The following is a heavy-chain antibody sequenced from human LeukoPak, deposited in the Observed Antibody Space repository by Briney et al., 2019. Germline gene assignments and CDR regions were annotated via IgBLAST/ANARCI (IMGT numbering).Heavy chain of an antibody. CDR1: GFTFSNNW. D-gene: IGHD5-18*01. V-gene: IGHV3-7*01. J-gene: IGHJ4*02. CDR3: ARDGPTAYFDY. CDR2: IKEDGSEK. Sequence: GGSLRLSCAASGFTFSNNWMTWVRQAPGKGLEWVANIKEDGSEKYHVDSVKGRFTISRDNAKNSVYLQMNSLRAEDTAVYYCARDGPTAYFDYWGQGTLVTVSS.